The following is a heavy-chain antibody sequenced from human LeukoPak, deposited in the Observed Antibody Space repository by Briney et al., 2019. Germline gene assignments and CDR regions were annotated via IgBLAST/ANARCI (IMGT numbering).Heavy chain of an antibody. J-gene: IGHJ4*02. CDR2: INPNSGGT. CDR1: GYTFTGYY. CDR3: ARVLSFGYSSGWYDY. V-gene: IGHV1-2*02. Sequence: GASVKVSCKASGYTFTGYYMLWVRQAPGQGLEWMGWINPNSGGTNYAQKFQGRVTMTRDTSISTAYMELSRLRSDDTAVYYCARVLSFGYSSGWYDYWGQGTLVTVSS. D-gene: IGHD6-19*01.